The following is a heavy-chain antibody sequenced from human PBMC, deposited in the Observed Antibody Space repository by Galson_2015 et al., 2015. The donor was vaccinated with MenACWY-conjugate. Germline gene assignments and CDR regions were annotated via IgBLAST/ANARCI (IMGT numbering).Heavy chain of an antibody. CDR1: GFTFSIYS. D-gene: IGHD3-3*01. V-gene: IGHV3-48*04. CDR3: ARVPLIGVVATGF. Sequence: SLRLSCAASGFTFSIYSINWVRQAPGKGLELVSYISSVSSTIYYADSVKGRFIISRDNAKNSLYLKMNILRAEDTAVYYCARVPLIGVVATGFWGQGTLVTVSS. CDR2: ISSVSSTI. J-gene: IGHJ4*02.